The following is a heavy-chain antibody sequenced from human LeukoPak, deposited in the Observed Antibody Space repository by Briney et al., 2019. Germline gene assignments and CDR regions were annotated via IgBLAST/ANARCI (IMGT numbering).Heavy chain of an antibody. CDR2: ISSSSSYI. D-gene: IGHD6-6*01. CDR1: GFTFSSYS. CDR3: ARGGEYSSSSGDY. V-gene: IGHV3-21*01. J-gene: IGHJ4*02. Sequence: GGSLRLSCAASGFTFSSYSMNWVRQAPGKGLGWVSSISSSSSYIYYADSVKGRFTISRDNAKNSLYLQMNSLRAEDTAVYYCARGGEYSSSSGDYWGQGTLVTVSS.